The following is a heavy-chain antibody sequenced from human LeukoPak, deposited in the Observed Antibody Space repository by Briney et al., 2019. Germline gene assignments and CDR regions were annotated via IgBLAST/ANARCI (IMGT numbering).Heavy chain of an antibody. Sequence: SETLSLTCTVSGGSFNRSGYYWGWIRQPPGKGLEWIGNIYYSGSTYYNPSLKSRVTISVDTSKNQFSLKLNSVTAADTAVYYCVRDVAVHTEGYWGQGTLVTVSS. D-gene: IGHD1-1*01. V-gene: IGHV4-39*07. CDR3: VRDVAVHTEGY. J-gene: IGHJ4*02. CDR2: IYYSGST. CDR1: GGSFNRSGYY.